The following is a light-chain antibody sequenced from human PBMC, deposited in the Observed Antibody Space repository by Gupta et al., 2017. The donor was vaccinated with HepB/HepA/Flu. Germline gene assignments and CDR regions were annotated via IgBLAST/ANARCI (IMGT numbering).Light chain of an antibody. Sequence: QSALTQPASLSRSPRQSITIPCTGTSSDVGGYNYVSWYQQHPGKAPKLMIYDVSNRPSGVSDRFSGSKSGNTASLTISGRKAEDEADYYCSSDTSSSTYVFGTGTRVTVL. V-gene: IGLV2-14*03. CDR2: DVS. CDR3: SSDTSSSTYV. J-gene: IGLJ1*01. CDR1: SSDVGGYNY.